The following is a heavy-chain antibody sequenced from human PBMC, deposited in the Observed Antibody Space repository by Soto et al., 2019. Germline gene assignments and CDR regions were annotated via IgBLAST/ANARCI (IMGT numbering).Heavy chain of an antibody. V-gene: IGHV3-23*01. CDR1: GFTFRTYA. J-gene: IGHJ6*02. CDR2: ISGSTGKT. CDR3: AKNRGSGSPYYYNMEV. Sequence: GGSLRLSCAASGFTFRTYAMSWVRQSPGKGLEWVSVISGSTGKTYYGDSGKGRFTISRDNSKNTLSLQMNSLRGEDTAVYFCAKNRGSGSPYYYNMEVWGQGTMVTVSS. D-gene: IGHD3-10*01.